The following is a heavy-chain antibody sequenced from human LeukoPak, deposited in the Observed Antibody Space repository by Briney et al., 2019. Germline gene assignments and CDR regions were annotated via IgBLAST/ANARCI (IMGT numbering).Heavy chain of an antibody. V-gene: IGHV3-21*04. CDR3: ARDLSGLPRY. CDR2: SSTSSSYI. CDR1: GFTFSRHS. Sequence: GGSLRLSCAASGFTFSRHSMNWVRQAPGKGLEWVSSSSTSSSYIYYADSVKGRFTISRDNAKNSLYLQMNSLRAEDTAVYYCARDLSGLPRYWGQGTLVTVSS. D-gene: IGHD1-26*01. J-gene: IGHJ4*02.